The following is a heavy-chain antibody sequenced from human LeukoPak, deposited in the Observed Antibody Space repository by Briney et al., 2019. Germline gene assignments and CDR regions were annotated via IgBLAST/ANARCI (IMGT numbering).Heavy chain of an antibody. CDR2: IFSNDEK. Sequence: SGPVLVKPTETLTLTCTVSGFSLSNARMGESWIRQPPAKALDWLAHIFSNDEKSYSTSLKSRLTISKDTSKSQVVLTMTNMDPVVTATYYCARIGPYDSSGQFDYWGQGTLVTVSS. CDR3: ARIGPYDSSGQFDY. J-gene: IGHJ4*02. V-gene: IGHV2-26*01. CDR1: GFSLSNARMG. D-gene: IGHD3-22*01.